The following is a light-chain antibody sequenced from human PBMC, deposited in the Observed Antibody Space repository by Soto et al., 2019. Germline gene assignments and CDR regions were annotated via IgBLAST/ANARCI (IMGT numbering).Light chain of an antibody. CDR3: QQYHGFW. Sequence: DIQLTQSPSTLSASIGDRVTITCRASESVNSWLAWYQQKPGKAPKLLIYDASSLESGVPSRFSGGGSGTEFSLIINGLQPEDFATYYCQQYHGFWFGQGTKVDIK. CDR1: ESVNSW. J-gene: IGKJ1*01. V-gene: IGKV1-5*01. CDR2: DAS.